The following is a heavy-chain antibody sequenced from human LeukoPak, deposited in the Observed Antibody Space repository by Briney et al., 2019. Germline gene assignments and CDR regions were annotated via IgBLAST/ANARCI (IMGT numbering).Heavy chain of an antibody. V-gene: IGHV1-2*02. CDR1: GYTFTGYY. J-gene: IGHJ3*02. CDR2: INPNSGGT. CDR3: ARERFSSGWYGRGAFDI. Sequence: ASVKVSCKASGYTFTGYYMHWVRQAPGQGLEWMGWINPNSGGTNYAQKFQGRVTMTRDTSTSTAYMELSRLRSDDTAVYYCARERFSSGWYGRGAFDIWGQGTMVTVSS. D-gene: IGHD6-19*01.